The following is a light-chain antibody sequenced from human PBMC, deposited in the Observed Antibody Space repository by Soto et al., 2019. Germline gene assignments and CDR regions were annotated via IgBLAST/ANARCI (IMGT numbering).Light chain of an antibody. Sequence: IRMTQSPSSLSASVGDRVTITCRASQGIRSGLGWYQQKPGKAPKRLIDAASSLQSGVPSRFSGSGSGTEFTLTISSLQPEDFATYYCLQHNTYPLTFGGGTKVDIK. V-gene: IGKV1-17*01. J-gene: IGKJ4*01. CDR2: AAS. CDR1: QGIRSG. CDR3: LQHNTYPLT.